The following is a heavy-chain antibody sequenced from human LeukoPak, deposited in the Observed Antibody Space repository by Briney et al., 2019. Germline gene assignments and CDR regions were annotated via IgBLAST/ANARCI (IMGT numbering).Heavy chain of an antibody. Sequence: ASVKVSCKASGYTFTGYYMHWVRQAPGQGLEWMGWIDPNTGGTNFAQKFQGRVTMTSDTSISTAYMELSRLRSDDTAVYYCARGKTTVYCGGDCYAFDYWGQGSLVTVSS. CDR1: GYTFTGYY. J-gene: IGHJ4*02. CDR3: ARGKTTVYCGGDCYAFDY. V-gene: IGHV1-2*02. D-gene: IGHD2-21*02. CDR2: IDPNTGGT.